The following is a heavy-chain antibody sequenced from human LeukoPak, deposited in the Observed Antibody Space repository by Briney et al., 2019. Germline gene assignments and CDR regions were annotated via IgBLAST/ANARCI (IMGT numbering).Heavy chain of an antibody. J-gene: IGHJ6*02. CDR3: AKVAEGSDYDILTGYSAYYGMDV. Sequence: GGSLRLSCAASGFTLINYAMSWVRQAPGKGLEWVSAISGSGGSTYYADSVKGRFTISRDNSKNTLYLQMNSLRAEDTAVYYCAKVAEGSDYDILTGYSAYYGMDVWGQGTTVTVSS. CDR1: GFTLINYA. D-gene: IGHD3-9*01. CDR2: ISGSGGST. V-gene: IGHV3-23*01.